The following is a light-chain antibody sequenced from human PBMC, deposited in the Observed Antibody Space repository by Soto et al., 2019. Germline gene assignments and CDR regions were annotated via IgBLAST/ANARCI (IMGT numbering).Light chain of an antibody. CDR1: DSNIGSNT. CDR3: AAWDDSLFGVV. V-gene: IGLV1-44*01. Sequence: QSVLTQPPAASGTAGQWVTISCSGSDSNIGSNTVSWYQHLPGTAPKLLIYFNSRRPSGVPGRISGSKSGASASLAIRELQSEDEADYYCAAWDDSLFGVVFGGGTKVTVL. J-gene: IGLJ3*02. CDR2: FNS.